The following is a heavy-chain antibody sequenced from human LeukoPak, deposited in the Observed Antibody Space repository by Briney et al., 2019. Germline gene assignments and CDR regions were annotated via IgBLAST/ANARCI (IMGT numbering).Heavy chain of an antibody. J-gene: IGHJ4*02. CDR1: GFTFSSFA. V-gene: IGHV3-23*01. CDR3: AKLGNFASGGYSD. Sequence: GGSLRLSCAASGFTFSSFAMSWVRQAPGEGLEWLSDISASAGSTYYAHSVKGRFTISRDNSKNTRYLHMNSLRAEDTAVYYCAKLGNFASGGYSDWGQGTLVTVSS. D-gene: IGHD3-10*01. CDR2: ISASAGST.